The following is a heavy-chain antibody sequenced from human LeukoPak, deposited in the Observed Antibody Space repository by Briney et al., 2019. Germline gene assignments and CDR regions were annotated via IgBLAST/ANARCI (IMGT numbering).Heavy chain of an antibody. CDR2: INHSGST. J-gene: IGHJ6*02. Sequence: SETLSLTCAVYGGSFSGYYWSWIRQPPGKGLEWIGEINHSGSTNYNPSLKSRVTISVDTSKNQFSLKLSSVTAADTAVYYCASYAVTTSPWYYYYYSMDVWGQGTTVTVSS. D-gene: IGHD4-11*01. V-gene: IGHV4-34*01. CDR3: ASYAVTTSPWYYYYYSMDV. CDR1: GGSFSGYY.